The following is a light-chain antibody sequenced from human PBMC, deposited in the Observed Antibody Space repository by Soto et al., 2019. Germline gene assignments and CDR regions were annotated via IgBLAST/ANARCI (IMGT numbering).Light chain of an antibody. CDR3: QQSYSTSTWT. J-gene: IGKJ1*01. V-gene: IGKV3-15*01. Sequence: DIVMTQSPATLSLSPGERATLSCRASQSVGSNLAWYQQKPGQAPRLLIYGTSTRATGIPARFSGSGSGTDFTPTISSLQPEDFATYYCQQSYSTSTWTFGQGTKVDIK. CDR2: GTS. CDR1: QSVGSN.